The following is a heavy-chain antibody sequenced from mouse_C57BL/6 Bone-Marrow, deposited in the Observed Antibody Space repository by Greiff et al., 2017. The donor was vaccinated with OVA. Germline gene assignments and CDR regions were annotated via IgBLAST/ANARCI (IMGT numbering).Heavy chain of an antibody. D-gene: IGHD1-1*01. CDR3: ARRPDIYYYGSSYGWFAY. J-gene: IGHJ3*01. V-gene: IGHV1-58*01. CDR1: GYTFTSYC. Sequence: EVNLVESGAELVRPGSSVKMSCKTSGYTFTSYCINWVKQRPGQGLEWIGYIYIGNGYTEYNEKFKGKATLTSDKSSSTAYMQLSSLTSEDSAIYFCARRPDIYYYGSSYGWFAYWGQGTLVTVSA. CDR2: IYIGNGYT.